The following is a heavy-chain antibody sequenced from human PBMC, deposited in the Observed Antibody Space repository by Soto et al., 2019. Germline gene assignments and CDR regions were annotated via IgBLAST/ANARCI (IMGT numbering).Heavy chain of an antibody. CDR3: VGHGGGYPSGSFNT. J-gene: IGHJ3*02. CDR1: GFSVSGNY. D-gene: IGHD1-26*01. CDR2: IYSDDGT. V-gene: IGHV3-53*01. Sequence: GSLRLSCAASGFSVSGNYMSWVRQAPGKGLEWVSVIYSDDGTYYADSVKGRFTISRDNSKNTVLLQMYTLRAEDTAVYYCVGHGGGYPSGSFNTWGQGTMVTVSS.